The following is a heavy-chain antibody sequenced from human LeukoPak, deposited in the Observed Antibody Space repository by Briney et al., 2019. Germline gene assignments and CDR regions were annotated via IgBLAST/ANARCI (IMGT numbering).Heavy chain of an antibody. Sequence: GSLRLSCAASGFTFISYGMSWVRQAPGKGLQWVSSITATADVTYYTDAVKGRFIISRDNSKNTLYLQMTGLRVDDTAMYYCARGSSADKYWGQGTLVAVSS. J-gene: IGHJ4*02. V-gene: IGHV3-23*01. CDR2: ITATADVT. CDR3: ARGSSADKY. CDR1: GFTFISYG. D-gene: IGHD6-25*01.